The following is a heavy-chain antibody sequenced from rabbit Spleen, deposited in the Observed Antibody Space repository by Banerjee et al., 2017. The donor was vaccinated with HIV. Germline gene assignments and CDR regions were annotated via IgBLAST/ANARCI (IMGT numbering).Heavy chain of an antibody. Sequence: QSLEESGGDLVKPGASLTLTCTASGFSFSSRYYMCWVRQAPGKGLEWIACIYSGSSGDTYSASWAKGRFTISKTSSTTVTLQMTSLTAADTATYFCARETSSGWGIVSFYFSLWGPGTLVSVS. CDR2: IYSGSSGDT. V-gene: IGHV1S40*01. J-gene: IGHJ4*01. CDR1: GFSFSSRYY. D-gene: IGHD4-1*01. CDR3: ARETSSGWGIVSFYFSL.